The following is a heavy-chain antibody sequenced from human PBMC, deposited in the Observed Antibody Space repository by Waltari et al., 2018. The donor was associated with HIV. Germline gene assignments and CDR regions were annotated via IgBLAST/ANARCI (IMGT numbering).Heavy chain of an antibody. CDR1: KLTLDTYD. CDR3: AKHSSGWYRGHYPIDV. D-gene: IGHD6-19*01. Sequence: EVQLLESGGGFVQPGGYLRLSCEAYKLTLDTYDMTWVRRAPGKGLEWVAIISANAGRAYYADSLEGRFTVSRENSNNTIYLQMNNLTAEDTAVYYCAKHSSGWYRGHYPIDVWGQGTTVTVSS. V-gene: IGHV3-23*01. J-gene: IGHJ6*02. CDR2: ISANAGRA.